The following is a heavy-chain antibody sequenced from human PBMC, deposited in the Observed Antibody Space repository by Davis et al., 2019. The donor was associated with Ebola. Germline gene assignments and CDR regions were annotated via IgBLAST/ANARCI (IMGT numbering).Heavy chain of an antibody. CDR2: ITGSGGST. J-gene: IGHJ6*02. Sequence: GESLKISCAASGFTFYRYEMNWVRQAPGKGLEWVSGITGSGGSTDYADSVKGRFTISRDNSKNTLYLQMNSLRAEDTAVYYCAKDRRPPGDYYCYAMDVWGQGTTVTVSS. D-gene: IGHD3-10*01. CDR3: AKDRRPPGDYYCYAMDV. CDR1: GFTFYRYE. V-gene: IGHV3-23*01.